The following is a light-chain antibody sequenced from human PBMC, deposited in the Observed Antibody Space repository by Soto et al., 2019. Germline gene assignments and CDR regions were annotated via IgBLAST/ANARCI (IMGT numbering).Light chain of an antibody. CDR1: QSVSSN. CDR2: GAS. J-gene: IGKJ4*01. Sequence: EIVMTQSPATLSVSPGERVTLSCRASQSVSSNLAWYQRKPGQAPRLLIYGASTGATGIPARFSGSGSGTEFILTISSLQSEDFAVYYCQQYSKWPLTFGGGTRWIS. CDR3: QQYSKWPLT. V-gene: IGKV3-15*01.